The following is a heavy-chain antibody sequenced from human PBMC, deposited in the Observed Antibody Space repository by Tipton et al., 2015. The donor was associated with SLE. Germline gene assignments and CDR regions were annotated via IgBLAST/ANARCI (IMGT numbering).Heavy chain of an antibody. CDR3: ARASSGSAQRHWYFDL. Sequence: TLSLTCTIYRGSFSGYHWNWIRQTPGKRLEWIGEISHSGSANYNPSLKSRGTISLDMSKNQFSLRLSSVTAADTVVYYCARASSGSAQRHWYFDLWGRGTLVTVSS. D-gene: IGHD6-19*01. V-gene: IGHV4-34*01. CDR2: ISHSGSA. CDR1: RGSFSGYH. J-gene: IGHJ2*01.